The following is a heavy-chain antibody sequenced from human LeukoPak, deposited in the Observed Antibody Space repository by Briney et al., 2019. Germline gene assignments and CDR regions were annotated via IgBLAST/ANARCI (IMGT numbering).Heavy chain of an antibody. V-gene: IGHV3-30*03. J-gene: IGHJ4*02. CDR2: ISYDGSNK. CDR3: ARETGRGYSYGSAYFDY. CDR1: GFTFSSYG. Sequence: PGRSLRLSCAASGFTFSSYGMHWVRQAPGKGLGWVAVISYDGSNKYYADSVKGRFTISRDNSKNTLYLQMNSLRAEDTAVYYCARETGRGYSYGSAYFDYWGQGTLVTVSS. D-gene: IGHD5-18*01.